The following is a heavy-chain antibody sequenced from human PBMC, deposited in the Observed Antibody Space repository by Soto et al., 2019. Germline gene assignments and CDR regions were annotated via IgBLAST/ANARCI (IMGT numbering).Heavy chain of an antibody. J-gene: IGHJ4*02. CDR1: GGTFSSYA. V-gene: IGHV1-69*13. Sequence: SVKVSCKASGGTFSSYAISWVRQAPGQGLEWMGGIIPIFGTANYAQKFQGRVTITADESTNTAYMELSSLRSEDTAVYYCAKTMYSSSSFGYWGQGTLVTVSS. CDR2: IIPIFGTA. D-gene: IGHD6-6*01. CDR3: AKTMYSSSSFGY.